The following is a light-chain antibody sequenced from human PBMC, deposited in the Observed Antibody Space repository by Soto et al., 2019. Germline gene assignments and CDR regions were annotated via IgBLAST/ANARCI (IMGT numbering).Light chain of an antibody. CDR3: QQRSNWPPEVT. V-gene: IGKV3-11*01. Sequence: EIVLTQSPATLSLSPGERATLSCRASQSVSSYLAWYQQKPGQAPRLLIYDASNRATGIPARFSGSGSGTDFTLTISSREPEDFAVYDCQQRSNWPPEVTFGGGTKVEIK. CDR1: QSVSSY. J-gene: IGKJ4*01. CDR2: DAS.